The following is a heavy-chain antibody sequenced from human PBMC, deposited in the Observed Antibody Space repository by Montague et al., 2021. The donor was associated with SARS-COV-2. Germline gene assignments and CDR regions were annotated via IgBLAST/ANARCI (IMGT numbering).Heavy chain of an antibody. CDR1: GGSISSYY. V-gene: IGHV4-59*01. CDR3: ARGGGNSADYYNYTMDV. Sequence: SETLSLTCTVSGGSISSYYWTWIWQPPGKGLESIGHIYHNGSTKYNPSLKSRVTISVDTSKNQFSLKLSSVSVADTAVYYCARGGGNSADYYNYTMDVWGQGTTVTVFS. J-gene: IGHJ6*02. D-gene: IGHD4-23*01. CDR2: IYHNGST.